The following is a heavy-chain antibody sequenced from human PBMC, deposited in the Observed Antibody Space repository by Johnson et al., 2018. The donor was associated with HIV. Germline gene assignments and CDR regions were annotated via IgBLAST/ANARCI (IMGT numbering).Heavy chain of an antibody. CDR1: GFTFSSYA. D-gene: IGHD2-15*01. Sequence: VQLVESGGGLLQPGGSLRLSCAASGFTFSSYAMSWVRQAPGKGLEWVSRMNGDGKSTTYADSVKGRFTISRDNAKNTLYLQMNSLRAEDTAVYYCARDSEDCSGGSCYFDAFDIWGQGTMVTVSS. CDR2: MNGDGKST. V-gene: IGHV3-23*04. J-gene: IGHJ3*02. CDR3: ARDSEDCSGGSCYFDAFDI.